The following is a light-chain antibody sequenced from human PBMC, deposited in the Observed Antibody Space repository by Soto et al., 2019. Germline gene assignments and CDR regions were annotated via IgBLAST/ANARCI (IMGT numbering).Light chain of an antibody. Sequence: EIVMTQSPSSLSVSPGEGATLSCRASQSITDNLAWYQQRPGQAPRLLIYRASTRATGIPARFSGGGFGTEFTPTISSLQSEDFAIYYCQHHNSWPLTFGGGTRVEIK. CDR2: RAS. CDR1: QSITDN. J-gene: IGKJ4*01. V-gene: IGKV3D-15*01. CDR3: QHHNSWPLT.